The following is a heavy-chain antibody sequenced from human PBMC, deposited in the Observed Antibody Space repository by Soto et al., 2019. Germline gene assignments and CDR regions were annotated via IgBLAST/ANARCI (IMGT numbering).Heavy chain of an antibody. V-gene: IGHV4-4*02. Sequence: PSETLSLTCDVSGGSITTGHWWTWVRQSPGKGLEWIGEIYQSGITNYNPSLNSRLSISMDQSKNQFSLKLTSVTAADTALYFCARAFRFSDNSDNDRIYFYYGLNVWGQGTTVTVSS. D-gene: IGHD3-16*01. J-gene: IGHJ6*02. CDR1: GGSITTGHW. CDR2: IYQSGIT. CDR3: ARAFRFSDNSDNDRIYFYYGLNV.